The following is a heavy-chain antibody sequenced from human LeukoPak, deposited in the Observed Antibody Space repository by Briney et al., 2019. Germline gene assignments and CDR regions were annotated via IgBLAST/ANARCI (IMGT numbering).Heavy chain of an antibody. V-gene: IGHV1-69*13. CDR3: ARDIVVVPAAQQDYYGMDV. D-gene: IGHD2-2*01. CDR2: IIPIFGTA. CDR1: GGTFSSYA. J-gene: IGHJ6*02. Sequence: AASVTVSCKASGGTFSSYAISWVRQAPGQGLEWMGGIIPIFGTANYAQKFQGRVTITADESTSTAYMELSSLRSEDTAVYYCARDIVVVPAAQQDYYGMDVWGQGTTVTASS.